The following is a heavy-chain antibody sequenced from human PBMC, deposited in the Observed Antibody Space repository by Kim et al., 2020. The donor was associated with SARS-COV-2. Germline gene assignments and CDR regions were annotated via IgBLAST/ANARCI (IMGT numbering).Heavy chain of an antibody. Sequence: ASVKGRFTISKDVSNNSLYLQRNSLKTEDTAVYYCASAQQTTPPAFDIWGQGTMVTVSS. CDR3: ASAQQTTPPAFDI. J-gene: IGHJ3*02. V-gene: IGHV3-72*01. D-gene: IGHD1-1*01.